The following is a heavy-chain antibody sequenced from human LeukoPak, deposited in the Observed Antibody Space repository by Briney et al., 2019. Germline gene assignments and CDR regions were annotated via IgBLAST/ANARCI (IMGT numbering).Heavy chain of an antibody. V-gene: IGHV3-21*04. J-gene: IGHJ4*02. CDR1: GLPFSTYS. D-gene: IGHD6-13*01. CDR2: ISRTSSYI. Sequence: GGSLRLSCAASGLPFSTYSMNWVRQAPGKGLEWVSTISRTSSYIYETDSVKGRFTISRDNANNSLYLQMNSLRAEDTAVYYCANRYSSSWYNSSDYWGQGTLVTVSS. CDR3: ANRYSSSWYNSSDY.